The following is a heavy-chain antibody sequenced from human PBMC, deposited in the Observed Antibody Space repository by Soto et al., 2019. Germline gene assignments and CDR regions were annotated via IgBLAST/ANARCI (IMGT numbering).Heavy chain of an antibody. Sequence: VKVSCKASGFTFTSSAVQWVRQARGQRLEWIGWIVVGSGNTNYAQKFQERVTITRDMSTSAAYMELSSLRSEDTAVYYCAAESSSSSWSAYYYGMDVWGQGTTVTVSS. J-gene: IGHJ6*02. D-gene: IGHD6-13*01. CDR1: GFTFTSSA. CDR3: AAESSSSSWSAYYYGMDV. V-gene: IGHV1-58*01. CDR2: IVVGSGNT.